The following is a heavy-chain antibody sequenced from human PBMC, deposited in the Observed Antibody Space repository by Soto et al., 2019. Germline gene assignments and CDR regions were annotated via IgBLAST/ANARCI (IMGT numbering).Heavy chain of an antibody. CDR1: GFTVSSNY. CDR3: ARVRPYYALYGMDV. CDR2: IYSGGTT. D-gene: IGHD3-22*01. Sequence: GGTLRLSCAASGFTVSSNYMTWVRQAPGKGLDCVSVIYSGGTTYHADSVKGRFTISRDNSKNTLYLQMNSLRAEDTAVYYCARVRPYYALYGMDVWGQGTTVTVSS. V-gene: IGHV3-66*01. J-gene: IGHJ6*02.